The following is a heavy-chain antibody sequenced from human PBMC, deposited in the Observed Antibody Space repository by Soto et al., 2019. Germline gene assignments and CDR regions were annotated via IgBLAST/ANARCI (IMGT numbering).Heavy chain of an antibody. V-gene: IGHV3-9*01. J-gene: IGHJ4*02. CDR2: ISWNSGSI. CDR1: GFTFDDYA. CDR3: AKVSVWFGSLGYLDY. D-gene: IGHD3-10*01. Sequence: EVQLVESGGGLVQPGRSLRLSCAASGFTFDDYAMHWVRQAPGKGLEWVSGISWNSGSIGYADSVKGRFTISRDNAKNSLYLQMNSLRAEDTALYYCAKVSVWFGSLGYLDYWGQGTLVTVSS.